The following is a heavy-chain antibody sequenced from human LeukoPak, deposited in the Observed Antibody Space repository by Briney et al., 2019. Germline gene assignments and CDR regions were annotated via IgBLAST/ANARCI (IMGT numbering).Heavy chain of an antibody. CDR3: AGGPYSSNWYVDY. CDR1: GLTFSSYA. D-gene: IGHD6-13*01. Sequence: GGSLRLSCAASGLTFSSYAMHWVRPAPGKGLEWVAVISYDGSNKYYADSVKGRFTISRDSAKNSLYLQMNSLRAEDTAVYYCAGGPYSSNWYVDYWGQGTLVTVAS. CDR2: ISYDGSNK. J-gene: IGHJ4*02. V-gene: IGHV3-30-3*01.